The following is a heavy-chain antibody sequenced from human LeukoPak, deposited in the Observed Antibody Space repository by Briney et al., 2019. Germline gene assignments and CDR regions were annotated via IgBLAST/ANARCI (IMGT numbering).Heavy chain of an antibody. Sequence: ASVKVSCKASGGTFSSYAISWVRQAPGQGLEWMGWISSYNGGADYAQKLQGRVTMTTDTSTSTTYMELRSLRSDDTAVYYCARQKKQTTAIDYWGQGTLVTVSS. V-gene: IGHV1-18*01. CDR1: GGTFSSYA. CDR3: ARQKKQTTAIDY. J-gene: IGHJ4*02. CDR2: ISSYNGGA. D-gene: IGHD4-17*01.